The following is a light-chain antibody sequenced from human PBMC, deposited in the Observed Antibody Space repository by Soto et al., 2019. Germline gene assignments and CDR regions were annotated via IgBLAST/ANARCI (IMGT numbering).Light chain of an antibody. CDR3: QSYDSNHVV. CDR1: SSNIGANSE. Sequence: QSVLTQPPSVSGAPGQRVTISCTGSSSNIGANSEVHWYQQLPGTAPKLLIYGNTNRPSGVPDRFSGSKSDTSASLAITGLQAEDEADYYCQSYDSNHVVFGGGTKLTVL. J-gene: IGLJ2*01. V-gene: IGLV1-40*01. CDR2: GNT.